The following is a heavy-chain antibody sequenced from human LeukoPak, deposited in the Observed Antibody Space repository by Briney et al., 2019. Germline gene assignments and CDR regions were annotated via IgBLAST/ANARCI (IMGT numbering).Heavy chain of an antibody. CDR3: ARDRGYSGSYFPDAFDI. V-gene: IGHV3-48*01. CDR2: ISSSSSTI. J-gene: IGHJ3*02. CDR1: GFTFSSYS. Sequence: GGSLRLSCAASGFTFSSYSMNWVRQAPGKGLEWVSYISSSSSTIYYADSVKGRFTISRDNAKNSLYLQMNSLRAEDTAVYYCARDRGYSGSYFPDAFDIWGQGTMVTVSS. D-gene: IGHD1-26*01.